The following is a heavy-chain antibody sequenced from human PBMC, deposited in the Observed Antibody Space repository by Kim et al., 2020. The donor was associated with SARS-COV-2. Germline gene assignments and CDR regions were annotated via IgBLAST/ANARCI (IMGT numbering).Heavy chain of an antibody. CDR1: GYIFTDYY. CDR2: MSPGSGDA. D-gene: IGHD3-10*01. J-gene: IGHJ4*02. CDR3: ARDGLVGSSYDY. Sequence: ASVKVSCKAFGYIFTDYYLHWVRQAPGQGLEWMAYMSPGSGDALYAQKFQGRVSVTSDKSTGTVYLDLTRLTFDDTATYFCARDGLVGSSYDYWGQGTL. V-gene: IGHV1-2*02.